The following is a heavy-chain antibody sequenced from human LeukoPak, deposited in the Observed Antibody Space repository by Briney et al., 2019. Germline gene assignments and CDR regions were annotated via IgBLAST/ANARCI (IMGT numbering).Heavy chain of an antibody. CDR1: GFTFSDYY. D-gene: IGHD6-13*01. J-gene: IGHJ4*02. Sequence: GGSLRLSCAASGFTFSDYYVSWIRQAPGKGLEWVSYISSSGSTIYYADSVKGRFTISRDNAKNSLYLQMNSLRAEYTAVYYCAGKGYSSSWFNWGQGTLVTVSS. CDR2: ISSSGSTI. CDR3: AGKGYSSSWFN. V-gene: IGHV3-11*01.